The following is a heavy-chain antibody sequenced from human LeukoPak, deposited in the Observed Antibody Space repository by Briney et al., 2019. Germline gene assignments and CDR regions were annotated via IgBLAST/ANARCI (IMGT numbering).Heavy chain of an antibody. CDR2: INPNSGGT. CDR1: GYTFTGYY. Sequence: ASVKVSCKASGYTFTGYYMHWVRQAPGQGLEWMGWINPNSGGTNYAQKFQGRVTMTRDTSISTAYMELSRLRSDDTAVYYCARDNPGIAAAGYYFDYWGQGTLVTVSS. CDR3: ARDNPGIAAAGYYFDY. J-gene: IGHJ4*02. D-gene: IGHD6-13*01. V-gene: IGHV1-2*02.